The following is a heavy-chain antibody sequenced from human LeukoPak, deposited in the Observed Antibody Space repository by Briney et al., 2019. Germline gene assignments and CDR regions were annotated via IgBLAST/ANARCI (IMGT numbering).Heavy chain of an antibody. Sequence: PSETLSLTCTVSGGSISSSSYYWGWIRQPPGKGLEWIGSIYYSGSTYYNPSLKSRVTISVDTSKNQFSLKLSSVTVADTAVYYCARASRHIDYWGQGTLVTVSS. D-gene: IGHD5-12*01. J-gene: IGHJ4*02. CDR2: IYYSGST. CDR1: GGSISSSSYY. V-gene: IGHV4-39*01. CDR3: ARASRHIDY.